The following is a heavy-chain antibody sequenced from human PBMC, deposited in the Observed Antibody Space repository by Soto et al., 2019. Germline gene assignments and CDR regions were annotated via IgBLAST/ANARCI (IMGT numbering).Heavy chain of an antibody. CDR2: IYYSGST. Sequence: SETRSLTCTVSGGSISSSSYYWGWIRQPPGKGLEWIGSIYYSGSTYYNPSLKSRVTISVDTPKNQFSLKLSSVTAADTAVYYCACIFSGGYGYGFYYYGMDVWGQGTTVT. D-gene: IGHD5-18*01. J-gene: IGHJ6*02. V-gene: IGHV4-39*01. CDR3: ACIFSGGYGYGFYYYGMDV. CDR1: GGSISSSSYY.